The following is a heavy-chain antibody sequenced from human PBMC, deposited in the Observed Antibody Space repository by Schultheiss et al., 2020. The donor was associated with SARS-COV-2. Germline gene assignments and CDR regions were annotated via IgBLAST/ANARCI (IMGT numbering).Heavy chain of an antibody. J-gene: IGHJ6*02. CDR2: IYYSGST. CDR3: SRDPTYYDILTGSYALYYYGMDV. CDR1: GGSISSYY. Sequence: SETLSLTCTVSGGSISSYYWSWIRQPPGKGLEWIGYIYYSGSTNYNTSLKSRVTISVDTSKNQFSLKLSSVTAADTAVYYCSRDPTYYDILTGSYALYYYGMDVWGQGTTVTVSS. V-gene: IGHV4-59*01. D-gene: IGHD3-9*01.